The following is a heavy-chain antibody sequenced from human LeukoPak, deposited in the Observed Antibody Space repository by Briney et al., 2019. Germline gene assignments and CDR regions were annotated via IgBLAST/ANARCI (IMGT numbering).Heavy chain of an antibody. Sequence: GRSLRLSCAASGFTFDDYAMHWVRQAPGKGLEWVSGITWNSGNIAQADAVKGRFTISRDNDKNSLHLQMDSLRPEDTALYYCAKSRGYHGSGREPFDYWGQGTLVTASS. CDR3: AKSRGYHGSGREPFDY. D-gene: IGHD3-10*01. CDR1: GFTFDDYA. V-gene: IGHV3-9*01. J-gene: IGHJ4*02. CDR2: ITWNSGNI.